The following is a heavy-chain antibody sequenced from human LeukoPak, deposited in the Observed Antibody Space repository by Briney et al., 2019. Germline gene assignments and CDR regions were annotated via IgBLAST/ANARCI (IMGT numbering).Heavy chain of an antibody. V-gene: IGHV3-30*04. CDR1: GFTFRSYA. CDR3: ARDEGGGRDRGAVAGLIDY. D-gene: IGHD6-19*01. J-gene: IGHJ4*02. CDR2: ISYDGSNK. Sequence: QPGRSLRLSCAASGFTFRSYAMHWVRQAPGKGLEWVAVISYDGSNKYYADSVKGRFTISRDNSKNTLYLQMNSLRAEDTAVYYCARDEGGGRDRGAVAGLIDYWGQGTLVTVSS.